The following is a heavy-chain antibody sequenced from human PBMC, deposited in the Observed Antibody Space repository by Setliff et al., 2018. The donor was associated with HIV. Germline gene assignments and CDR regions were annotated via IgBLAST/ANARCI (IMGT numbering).Heavy chain of an antibody. V-gene: IGHV4-39*01. J-gene: IGHJ4*02. Sequence: KPSETLSLTCTVSGVSTSSSSYYWGWIRQPPGKGLEWIGYVYYSGSTYYNPSLKSRLTISVDTSKNHFSLRLSSVTAADTAVYYCVRQGAATGHSFDSWGPGALVTVSS. CDR3: VRQGAATGHSFDS. CDR1: GVSTSSSSYY. D-gene: IGHD6-25*01. CDR2: VYYSGST.